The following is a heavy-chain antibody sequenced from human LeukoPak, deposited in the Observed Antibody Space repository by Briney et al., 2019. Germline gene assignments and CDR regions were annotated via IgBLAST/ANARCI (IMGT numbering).Heavy chain of an antibody. D-gene: IGHD2-2*01. CDR2: IIPIFGIA. V-gene: IGHV1-69*04. Sequence: GASVKVSCKASGGTFSSYAISWVRQAPGQGLEWMGRIIPIFGIANYAQKFQGRVTITADKSTSTAYMELSSLGSEDTAVYYCARDRCSSTSCYRVNNWFDPWGQGTLVTVSS. J-gene: IGHJ5*02. CDR3: ARDRCSSTSCYRVNNWFDP. CDR1: GGTFSSYA.